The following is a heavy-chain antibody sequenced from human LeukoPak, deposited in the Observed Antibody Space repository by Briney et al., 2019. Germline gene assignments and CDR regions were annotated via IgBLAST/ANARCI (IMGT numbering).Heavy chain of an antibody. V-gene: IGHV1-2*02. CDR2: INPNSGGT. Sequence: GASVKVSCKAFGYTFTGYYMHWVRQAPGQGLEWMGWINPNSGGTNYAQKFQGRVTMTRDTSISTAYMELSRLRSDDTAVYYCARGLLWLGELFPYYFDYWGQGTLVTVSS. CDR3: ARGLLWLGELFPYYFDY. D-gene: IGHD3-10*01. J-gene: IGHJ4*02. CDR1: GYTFTGYY.